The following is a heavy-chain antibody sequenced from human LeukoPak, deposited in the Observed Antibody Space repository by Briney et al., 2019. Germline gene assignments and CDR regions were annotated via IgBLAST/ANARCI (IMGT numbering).Heavy chain of an antibody. CDR1: GFTFTNYP. V-gene: IGHV3-23*01. CDR2: IIDTYSAT. D-gene: IGHD5-18*01. CDR3: VRHDSFIPF. Sequence: PGGSLSLSCAASGFTFTNYPMTWFRQPPGKGREWVSSIIDTYSATYYTDSVKGRFTISRDNSKNTVYLQLNNLRAEDTAVYFCVRHDSFIPFWGQGTLVTVSS. J-gene: IGHJ4*02.